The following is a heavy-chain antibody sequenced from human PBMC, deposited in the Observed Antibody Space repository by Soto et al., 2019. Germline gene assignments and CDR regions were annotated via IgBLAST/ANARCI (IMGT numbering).Heavy chain of an antibody. CDR1: GYSITYNY. Sequence: ASVKVSCKASGYSITYNYMHWVRQAPGKGLEWMGTIDPTGGTANYAQKFQGRVTITADESTSTAYMELSSLRSEDTAVYYCATTPIAVAGNFDYWGQGTLVTVSS. CDR3: ATTPIAVAGNFDY. CDR2: IDPTGGTA. D-gene: IGHD6-19*01. V-gene: IGHV1-46*01. J-gene: IGHJ4*02.